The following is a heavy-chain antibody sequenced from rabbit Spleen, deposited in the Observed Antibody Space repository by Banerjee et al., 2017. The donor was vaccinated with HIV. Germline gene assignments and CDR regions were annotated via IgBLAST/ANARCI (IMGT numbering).Heavy chain of an antibody. V-gene: IGHV1S47*01. CDR1: GFDFSGYG. J-gene: IGHJ4*01. D-gene: IGHD1-1*01. CDR3: VRDLTGVIGWNFNL. Sequence: QEQLVESGGGLVQPGGSLKLSCKASGFDFSGYGMSWVRQAPGKGLEWIGYIDPLFGNTYYASWVNGRFTISSHNAQNTLYLQLNSLTAADTATYFCVRDLTGVIGWNFNLWGPGTLVTVS. CDR2: IDPLFGNT.